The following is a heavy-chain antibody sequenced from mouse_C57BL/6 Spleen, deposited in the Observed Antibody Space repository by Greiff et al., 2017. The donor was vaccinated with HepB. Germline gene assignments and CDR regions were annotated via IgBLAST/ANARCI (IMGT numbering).Heavy chain of an antibody. Sequence: VQLQQSGAELVMPGASVKLSCKASGYTFTSYWMHWVKQRPGQGLEWIGEIDPSDSYTNYNQKFKGKSTLTVDKSSSTAYMQLSSLTSEDSAVYYCARGYYGSSWYFDVWGTGTTVTVSS. CDR2: IDPSDSYT. CDR3: ARGYYGSSWYFDV. D-gene: IGHD1-1*01. V-gene: IGHV1-69*01. CDR1: GYTFTSYW. J-gene: IGHJ1*03.